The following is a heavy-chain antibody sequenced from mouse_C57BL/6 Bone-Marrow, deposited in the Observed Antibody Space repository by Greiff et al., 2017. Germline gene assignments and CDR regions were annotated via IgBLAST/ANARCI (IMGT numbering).Heavy chain of an antibody. CDR3: ARGRSMTGDFGY. J-gene: IGHJ2*01. CDR2: ISDGSSYT. CDR1: GFTFSSYA. Sequence: EVQRVESGGGLVKPGGSLKLSCAASGFTFSSYAMSWVRQTPEKRLEWVATISDGSSYTYYPDNVKGRFTVSRDNAKNNLYLQMSHLKSEDTAMYYCARGRSMTGDFGYWGQGTTLAVSS. V-gene: IGHV5-4*01. D-gene: IGHD2-3*01.